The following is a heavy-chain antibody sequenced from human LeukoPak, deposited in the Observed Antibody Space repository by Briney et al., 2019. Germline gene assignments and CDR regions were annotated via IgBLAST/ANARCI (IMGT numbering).Heavy chain of an antibody. CDR1: GGSISSSSYY. J-gene: IGHJ6*02. V-gene: IGHV4-39*01. D-gene: IGHD3-22*01. Sequence: SETLSLTCTVSGGSISSSSYYWGWIRQPPGKGLEWIGSIYYSGSTYYNPSLKSRVTISVDTSKNQFSLKLSSVTAADTAVYYCARLLLGYMDVWGQGTTVTVSS. CDR2: IYYSGST. CDR3: ARLLLGYMDV.